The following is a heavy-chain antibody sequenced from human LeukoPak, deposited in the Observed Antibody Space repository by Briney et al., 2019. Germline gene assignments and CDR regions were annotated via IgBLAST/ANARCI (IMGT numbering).Heavy chain of an antibody. Sequence: GGSLRLSCAASGFTFSSYSMNWVRQAPGKGLEWVSSISSSSSYIYYADSVKGRFTISRDNTKNSLYLQMNSLRAEDTAVYYCAREHCGGGSCSYYFYYMDVWGKGTTVTISS. V-gene: IGHV3-21*01. D-gene: IGHD2-15*01. CDR2: ISSSSSYI. CDR1: GFTFSSYS. J-gene: IGHJ6*03. CDR3: AREHCGGGSCSYYFYYMDV.